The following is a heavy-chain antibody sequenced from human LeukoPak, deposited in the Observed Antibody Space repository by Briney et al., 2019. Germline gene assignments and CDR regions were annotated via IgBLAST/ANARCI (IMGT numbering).Heavy chain of an antibody. V-gene: IGHV4-34*01. CDR1: GGSFSGYY. D-gene: IGHD3-22*01. Sequence: SETLSLTCAVYGGSFSGYYWSWIRQPPGKGLEWIGEINHSGSTNYNPSPKSRVTISVDTSKNQFSLKLSSVTAADTAVYYCARLSRSGYYYFDYWGQGTLVTVSS. J-gene: IGHJ4*02. CDR2: INHSGST. CDR3: ARLSRSGYYYFDY.